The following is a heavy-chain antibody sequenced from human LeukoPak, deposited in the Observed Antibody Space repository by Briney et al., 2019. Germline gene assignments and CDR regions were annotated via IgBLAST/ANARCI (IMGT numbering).Heavy chain of an antibody. CDR3: AGGEYDFWSGYLDAFDI. V-gene: IGHV3-48*01. J-gene: IGHJ3*02. CDR1: GVTFSSYS. D-gene: IGHD3-3*01. Sequence: GGSLRLSCAASGVTFSSYSMNWVRQAPGKGLEWVSYISSSSSTIYYADSVKGRFTISRDNAKNSLYLQMNSLRAEDTAVYYCAGGEYDFWSGYLDAFDIWGQGTMVTVSS. CDR2: ISSSSSTI.